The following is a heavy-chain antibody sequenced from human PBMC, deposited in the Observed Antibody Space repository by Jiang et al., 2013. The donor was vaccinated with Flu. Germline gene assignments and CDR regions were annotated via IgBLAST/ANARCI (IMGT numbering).Heavy chain of an antibody. CDR1: GYTFTSYG. CDR2: ISAYNGNT. J-gene: IGHJ6*02. V-gene: IGHV1-18*01. CDR3: ARDYYDILTGYYTHGMDV. Sequence: SGAEVKKPGASVKVSCKASGYTFTSYGISWVRQAPGQGLEWMGWISAYNGNTNYAQKLQGRVTMTTDTSTSTAYMELRSLRSDDTAVYYCARDYYDILTGYYTHGMDVWGQGTTVTVSS. D-gene: IGHD3-9*01.